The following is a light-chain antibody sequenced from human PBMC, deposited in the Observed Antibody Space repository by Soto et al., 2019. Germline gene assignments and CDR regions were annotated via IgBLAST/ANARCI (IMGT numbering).Light chain of an antibody. CDR3: QSYDNSLSGSV. CDR1: SSDVGGYNY. Sequence: QSALTQPASVSGSPGQSITISCTGTSSDVGGYNYVSWYQQHPGKAPKLMIYEVSNRPSGVPDRFSGSKSGTSASLAITGLQAEDEADYHCQSYDNSLSGSVFGGGTKLTVL. CDR2: EVS. J-gene: IGLJ2*01. V-gene: IGLV2-14*01.